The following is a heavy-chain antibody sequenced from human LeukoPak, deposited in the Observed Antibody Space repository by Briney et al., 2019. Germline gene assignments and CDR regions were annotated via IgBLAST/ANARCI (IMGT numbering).Heavy chain of an antibody. CDR3: ARSDPMVRGVLFY. D-gene: IGHD3-10*01. V-gene: IGHV3-74*01. CDR2: INRDGSST. CDR1: GFTFSTYG. Sequence: PGGSLRLSCAASGFTFSTYGMSWVRQAPGKGLVWVSRINRDGSSTSYADSVKGRFAISRDNSKNTLYLQMNSLRAEDTAVYYCARSDPMVRGVLFYWGQGTLVTVSS. J-gene: IGHJ4*02.